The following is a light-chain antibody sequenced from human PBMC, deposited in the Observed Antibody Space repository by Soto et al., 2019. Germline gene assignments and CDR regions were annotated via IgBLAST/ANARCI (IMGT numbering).Light chain of an antibody. CDR2: DAS. CDR1: QSVNNW. CDR3: QQYSTYLT. J-gene: IGKJ1*01. Sequence: VGDTVSIKCRASQSVNNWLAWYQLQPGKAPKLLIYDASTLGSGVPSRFSGSGSGTEFTLTIRRLQPDDFATYFCQQYSTYLTFGQGTK. V-gene: IGKV1-5*01.